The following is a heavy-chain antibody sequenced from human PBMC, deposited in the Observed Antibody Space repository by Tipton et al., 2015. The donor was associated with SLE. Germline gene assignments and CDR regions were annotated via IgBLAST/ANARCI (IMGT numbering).Heavy chain of an antibody. CDR3: ARRRRYSSSWSEVGYFDY. CDR1: GGSISSSSYY. Sequence: LSLTCTVSGGSISSSSYYWGWIRQPPGKGLEWIGSIYYSGSTYYNPSLKSRVTISVDTSKNQFSLKLGSVTAADTAVYYCARRRRYSSSWSEVGYFDYWGQGTLVTVSS. J-gene: IGHJ4*02. D-gene: IGHD6-13*01. V-gene: IGHV4-39*07. CDR2: IYYSGST.